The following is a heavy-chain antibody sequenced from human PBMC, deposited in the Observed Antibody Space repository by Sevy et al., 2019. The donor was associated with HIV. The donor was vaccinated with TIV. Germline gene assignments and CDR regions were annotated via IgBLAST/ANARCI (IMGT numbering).Heavy chain of an antibody. CDR2: IYYSGST. Sequence: SETLSLTCTVSGGSVSSGSYYWSWIRQPPGKGLEWIGYIYYSGSTNYNPSLKSRVTISVDTSKNQFSLKLSSVTAADTAVYYCARARYSGSYWGGDYWGQGTLVTVSS. CDR1: GGSVSSGSYY. V-gene: IGHV4-61*01. J-gene: IGHJ4*02. D-gene: IGHD1-26*01. CDR3: ARARYSGSYWGGDY.